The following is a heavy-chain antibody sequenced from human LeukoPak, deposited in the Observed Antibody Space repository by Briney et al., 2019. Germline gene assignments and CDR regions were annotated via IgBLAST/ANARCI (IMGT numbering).Heavy chain of an antibody. D-gene: IGHD1-26*01. CDR3: AAPYSGSYQYYFDY. Sequence: SETLSLTCTVSGASISSTNYCWGSIRQPPGKGLEWIGSIYNLGTTQYNPSLKSRLTISVDTSKNQFSLKLSSVTAADTAVYYCAAPYSGSYQYYFDYWGQGALVTVSS. CDR1: GASISSTNYC. CDR2: IYNLGTT. J-gene: IGHJ4*02. V-gene: IGHV4-39*01.